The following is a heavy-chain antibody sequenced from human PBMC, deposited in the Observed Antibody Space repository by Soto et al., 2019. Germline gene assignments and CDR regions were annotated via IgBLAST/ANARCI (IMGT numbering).Heavy chain of an antibody. CDR1: GGSISSGSFY. D-gene: IGHD2-15*01. CDR2: IYYSGDT. J-gene: IGHJ6*02. CDR3: ARNQPQRYCSGGTCRPAYGMDV. V-gene: IGHV4-39*01. Sequence: SETLSLTCTVSGGSISSGSFYWAWIRQPPGKGLEWIGIIYYSGDTYYNPSLAGRLTMSVDTSNQFSLTLRSVTAADTALYYCARNQPQRYCSGGTCRPAYGMDVWGQGTTVTVSS.